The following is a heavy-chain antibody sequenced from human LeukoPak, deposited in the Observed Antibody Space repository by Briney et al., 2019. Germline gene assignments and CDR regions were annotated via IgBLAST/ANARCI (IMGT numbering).Heavy chain of an antibody. CDR3: AKVLAAAADYYYGMDV. D-gene: IGHD6-13*01. J-gene: IGHJ6*02. Sequence: GGSLRLSCAASGFTFSSYWMSWVRQAPGKGLEWVANIKQDGSEKYHVDSVKGRFTISRDNSKNSLYLQMNSLRTEDTALYYCAKVLAAAADYYYGMDVWGQGTTVTVSS. CDR1: GFTFSSYW. CDR2: IKQDGSEK. V-gene: IGHV3-7*03.